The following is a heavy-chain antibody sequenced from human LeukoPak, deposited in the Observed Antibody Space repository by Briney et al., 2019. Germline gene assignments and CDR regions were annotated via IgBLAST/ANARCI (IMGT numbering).Heavy chain of an antibody. J-gene: IGHJ4*02. CDR1: GGSFSGYY. CDR2: INHSGST. D-gene: IGHD6-19*01. Sequence: PSETLSLTCAVYGGSFSGYYWSWIRQPPGKGLEWIGEINHSGSTNYNPSLKSRVTISVDTSKNQFSLKLSSVTAADTAVYYCARSPSGSGWYQGGIDYWGQGTLVTVSS. CDR3: ARSPSGSGWYQGGIDY. V-gene: IGHV4-34*01.